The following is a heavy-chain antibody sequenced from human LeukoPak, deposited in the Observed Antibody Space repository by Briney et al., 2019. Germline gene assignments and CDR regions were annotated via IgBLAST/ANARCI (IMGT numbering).Heavy chain of an antibody. D-gene: IGHD6-19*01. Sequence: PSETLSLTCTVSGGSINNYYWSWIRQPPGKELEWIGYIYCTGGTNYNPSLKSRVTILVDPSKNQFSLKLSSVTTADTAVYYCARGGGWYENWGQGTLVTVSS. CDR1: GGSINNYY. J-gene: IGHJ4*02. V-gene: IGHV4-59*01. CDR3: ARGGGWYEN. CDR2: IYCTGGT.